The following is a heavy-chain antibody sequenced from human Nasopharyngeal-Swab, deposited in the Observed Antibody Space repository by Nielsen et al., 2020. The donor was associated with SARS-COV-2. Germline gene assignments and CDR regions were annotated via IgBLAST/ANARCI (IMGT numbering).Heavy chain of an antibody. CDR2: TEIGGIT. V-gene: IGHV3-53*01. J-gene: IGHJ4*02. CDR1: GFIVSSTY. D-gene: IGHD1-7*01. CDR3: AREKLELPLD. Sequence: GESLKISCAVSGFIVSSTYMSWVRQAPGKGLEWVSVTEIGGITHYADSVKGRFTISRDSSTNTLYLQMNSLRVEDTAVYYCAREKLELPLDWGQGTLVTVSS.